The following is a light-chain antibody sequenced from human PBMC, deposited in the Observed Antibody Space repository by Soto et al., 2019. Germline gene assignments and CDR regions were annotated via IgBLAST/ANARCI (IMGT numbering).Light chain of an antibody. Sequence: EIVLTQSPATLSLSPGERATLSCRASQSVSSYLAWYQQKPGQAPRLLIYDASNRATGIPARFSGSGSGTDFTLTISRLEAEDFAVYYCQQRSNWYTFGQGTKLEIK. CDR1: QSVSSY. CDR2: DAS. J-gene: IGKJ2*01. CDR3: QQRSNWYT. V-gene: IGKV3-11*01.